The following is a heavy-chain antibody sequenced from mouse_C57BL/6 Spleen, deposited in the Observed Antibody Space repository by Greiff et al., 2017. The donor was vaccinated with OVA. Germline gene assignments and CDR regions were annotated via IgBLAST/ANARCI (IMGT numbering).Heavy chain of an antibody. CDR2: IRSKSNNYAT. V-gene: IGHV10-1*01. CDR1: GFSFNTYA. CDR3: VRHACGLDG. Sequence: EVQRVESGGGLVQPKGSLKLSCAASGFSFNTYAMNWVRQAPGKGLEWVARIRSKSNNYATYYADSVKDRFTISRDDSESMLYLQMNKLKTEDTAMYYCVRHACGLDGWGQGTTLTVAS. J-gene: IGHJ2*01.